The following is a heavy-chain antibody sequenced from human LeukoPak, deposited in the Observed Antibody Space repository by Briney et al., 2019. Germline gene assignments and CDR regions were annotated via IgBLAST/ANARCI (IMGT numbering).Heavy chain of an antibody. CDR2: ISGSGDNT. CDR1: GFTFSSYA. V-gene: IGHV3-23*01. D-gene: IGHD3-22*01. CDR3: AKGSYYDSSGSFYFDY. Sequence: SGGSLRLSRAASGFTFSSYAMNWVRQAPGKGLEWVSGISGSGDNTYYADSVKGRFTISRDNSKNTLYVQVNSLGTEDTAAYYCAKGSYYDSSGSFYFDYWGQGTLVTVSS. J-gene: IGHJ4*02.